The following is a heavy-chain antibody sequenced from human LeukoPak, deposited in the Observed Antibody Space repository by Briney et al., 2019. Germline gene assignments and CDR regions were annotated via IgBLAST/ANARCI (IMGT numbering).Heavy chain of an antibody. Sequence: GGSLRLSCAASGFTVSSNYMSWVRQAPGKGLEWVSVIYSGGSTYYADSVKGRFTISRDNSKNTLYLQMNSLRAEDTAVYYCARVGTNSGYVFDYWGQGTLVTVSS. J-gene: IGHJ4*02. CDR2: IYSGGST. D-gene: IGHD5-12*01. V-gene: IGHV3-53*01. CDR1: GFTVSSNY. CDR3: ARVGTNSGYVFDY.